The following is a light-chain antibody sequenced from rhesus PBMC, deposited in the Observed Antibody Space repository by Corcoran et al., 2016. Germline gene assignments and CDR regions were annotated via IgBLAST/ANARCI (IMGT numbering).Light chain of an antibody. CDR1: QGISNW. Sequence: DIQMTQSPSSLSASIGDRVSITCQASQGISNWLAWYQQKPGKAPKVLIYAASRLQSGVPSRFSGSGSGTELTRTISSLQPEDFATYYCQQHDSNPRTFGQGTKVEIK. J-gene: IGKJ1*01. V-gene: IGKV1-33*02. CDR3: QQHDSNPRT. CDR2: AAS.